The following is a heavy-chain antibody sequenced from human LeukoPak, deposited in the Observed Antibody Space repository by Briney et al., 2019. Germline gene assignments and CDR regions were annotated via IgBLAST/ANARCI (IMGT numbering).Heavy chain of an antibody. CDR3: ARVDQWPPSGWFDP. CDR1: GDSVSSNSAA. Sequence: SQTLSLTCAISGDSVSSNSAAWNWIRQSTSRGLEWLGRTYYRSKWYDDYAVSVRSRITISPDTSKNQFSLQLSSVTPEDTAVYHCARVDQWPPSGWFDPWGQGIQVTVSS. J-gene: IGHJ5*02. V-gene: IGHV6-1*01. CDR2: TYYRSKWYD. D-gene: IGHD6-19*01.